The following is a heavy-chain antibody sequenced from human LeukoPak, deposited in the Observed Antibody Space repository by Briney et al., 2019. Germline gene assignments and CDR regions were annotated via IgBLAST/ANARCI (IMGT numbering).Heavy chain of an antibody. J-gene: IGHJ4*02. CDR3: ASDPVPVAGTGY. Sequence: PSETLSLTCAVYGGSFSGYYWSWIRQPPGKGLEWIGEINHSGSTNYNPSLKSRVTISVDKSKNQFSLKLSSVTAADTAVYYCASDPVPVAGTGYWSQGTLVTVSS. V-gene: IGHV4-34*01. CDR1: GGSFSGYY. CDR2: INHSGST. D-gene: IGHD6-19*01.